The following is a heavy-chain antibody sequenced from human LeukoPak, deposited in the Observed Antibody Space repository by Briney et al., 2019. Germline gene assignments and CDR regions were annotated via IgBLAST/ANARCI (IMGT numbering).Heavy chain of an antibody. Sequence: PSETLSLTCAVSGGSISGYYWSWIRQPAGKGLEWIGRIYSSGSTNYNPSLKSRVTMSVDTSNIQFSLSLSSVTAADTAVYYCARDGKYYDSSGHPSDNAFDIWGQGTMVTVSS. CDR3: ARDGKYYDSSGHPSDNAFDI. CDR1: GGSISGYY. J-gene: IGHJ3*02. V-gene: IGHV4-4*07. D-gene: IGHD3-22*01. CDR2: IYSSGST.